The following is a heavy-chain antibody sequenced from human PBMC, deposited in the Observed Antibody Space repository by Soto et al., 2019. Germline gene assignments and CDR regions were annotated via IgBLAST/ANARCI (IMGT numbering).Heavy chain of an antibody. J-gene: IGHJ4*02. CDR1: GYMFNSYG. V-gene: IGHV1-18*04. CDR2: ISGYNGKT. D-gene: IGHD4-4*01. CDR3: ARDETYSSYYFDY. Sequence: QVQLVQSGGEVKQPGASVKVSCKASGYMFNSYGFSWVRQAPGQGLEWMGWISGYNGKTDYAQKFQGRVIMTIDTSTSTAYVELRSLRSDDTAVYYCARDETYSSYYFDYWGQGTLVTVSS.